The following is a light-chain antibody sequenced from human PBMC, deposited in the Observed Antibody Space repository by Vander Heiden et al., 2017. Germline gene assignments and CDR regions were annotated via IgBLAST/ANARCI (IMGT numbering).Light chain of an antibody. CDR3: QQSESTPQT. V-gene: IGKV1-39*01. CDR1: QSISSY. J-gene: IGKJ1*01. Sequence: DIQMTQSPSSLSASVGDRVTITCRASQSISSYLNWYQQKPGKAPKLLIYAASSLQSGVPSRFSGSGSGTDFTLTISRLQPEDFATYYCQQSESTPQTFGQGTKVEIK. CDR2: AAS.